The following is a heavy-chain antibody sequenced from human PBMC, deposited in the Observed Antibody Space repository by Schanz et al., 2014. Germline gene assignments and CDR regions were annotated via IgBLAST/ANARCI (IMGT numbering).Heavy chain of an antibody. CDR3: ARVHIATYHYNSPGAFDI. Sequence: QLMQSGSEVRKLGASVKVSCKASGYIFGSHGMTWVRQAPGQGPELMGWINAHTGNTQYAQKCQGRVNMTRDTVTTTVHLELTRLRTDDTAIYYCARVHIATYHYNSPGAFDIWGQGTWVTVSS. CDR1: GYIFGSHG. J-gene: IGHJ3*02. CDR2: INAHTGNT. V-gene: IGHV1-18*01. D-gene: IGHD3-10*01.